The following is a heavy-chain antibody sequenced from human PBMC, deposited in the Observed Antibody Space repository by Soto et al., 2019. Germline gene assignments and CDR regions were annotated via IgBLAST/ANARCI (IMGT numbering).Heavy chain of an antibody. J-gene: IGHJ4*02. CDR3: AKRYYYDSSGYLGSMDY. CDR2: TSGSGGST. Sequence: EVQLLESGGDLVQPGGSLRLSCAASGFTFSSYAMSWVRQAPGKGLEWVSATSGSGGSTYYADSVKGRFTISRDNSKKTLYLQMNSLRAEDTAVYYCAKRYYYDSSGYLGSMDYWGQGTLVTVSS. D-gene: IGHD3-22*01. CDR1: GFTFSSYA. V-gene: IGHV3-23*01.